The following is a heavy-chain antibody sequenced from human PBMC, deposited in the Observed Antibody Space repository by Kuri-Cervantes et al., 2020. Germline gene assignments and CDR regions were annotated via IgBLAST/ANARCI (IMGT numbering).Heavy chain of an antibody. D-gene: IGHD3-10*01. CDR3: AKDRRYYGSGSYWGMDV. V-gene: IGHV3-30*18. J-gene: IGHJ6*02. Sequence: GESLKISCAASGFTFSSYGMHWVRQAPGKGLEWVAVMPYDGSNNYYADSVKGRFTISRDNSKNTLSLQMNSLRPEDTAVYYCAKDRRYYGSGSYWGMDVWGQGTTVTVSS. CDR1: GFTFSSYG. CDR2: MPYDGSNN.